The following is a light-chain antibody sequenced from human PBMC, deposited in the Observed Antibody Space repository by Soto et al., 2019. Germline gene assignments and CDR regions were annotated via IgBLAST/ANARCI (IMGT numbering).Light chain of an antibody. CDR2: GAS. CDR1: QSVSSN. V-gene: IGKV3-15*01. Sequence: IGVKKSPATLSVSTGERATLSCRASQSVSSNLAWYQQKPGQAPRLLIYGASTRATGIPARFSGSGSGTEFTLTIRCLQSEDFAVRYCQQYNNWPPIPFGQGTRLEIK. CDR3: QQYNNWPPIP. J-gene: IGKJ5*01.